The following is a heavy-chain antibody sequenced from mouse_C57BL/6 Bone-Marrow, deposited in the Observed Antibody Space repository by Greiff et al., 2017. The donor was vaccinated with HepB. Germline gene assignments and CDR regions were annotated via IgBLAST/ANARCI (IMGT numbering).Heavy chain of an antibody. CDR3: AREGLRRENYFDY. CDR2: ISYDGSN. V-gene: IGHV3-6*01. CDR1: GYSITSGYY. D-gene: IGHD2-4*01. J-gene: IGHJ2*01. Sequence: EVQVVESGPGLVKPSQSLSLTCSVTGYSITSGYYWNWIRQFPGNKLEWMGYISYDGSNNYNPSLKNRISITRDTSKNQFFLKLNSVTTEDTATYYCAREGLRRENYFDYWGQGTTLTVSS.